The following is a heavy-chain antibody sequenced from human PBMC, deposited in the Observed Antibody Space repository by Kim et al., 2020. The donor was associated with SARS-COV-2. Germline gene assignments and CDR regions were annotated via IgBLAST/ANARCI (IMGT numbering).Heavy chain of an antibody. D-gene: IGHD3-10*01. Sequence: ASVKVSCKASGYTFTSYAMHWVRQAPGQRLEWMGWINAGNGNTKYSQKFQGRVTITRDTSASTAYMELSSLRSEDTAVYYCARITMVRGAPYYFDYWGQGTLVTVSS. J-gene: IGHJ4*02. CDR2: INAGNGNT. V-gene: IGHV1-3*01. CDR1: GYTFTSYA. CDR3: ARITMVRGAPYYFDY.